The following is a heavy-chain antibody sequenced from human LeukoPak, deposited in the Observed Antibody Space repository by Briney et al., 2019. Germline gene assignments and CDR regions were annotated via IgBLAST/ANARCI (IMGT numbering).Heavy chain of an antibody. J-gene: IGHJ6*03. CDR2: IIPIFGTA. V-gene: IGHV1-69*13. CDR3: ARSSVVPHDRSYYYYYMDV. D-gene: IGHD3-22*01. Sequence: ASVKVSCKASGGTFSSYAISWVRQAPGQGLEWMGGIIPIFGTANYAQKFQGRVTITADESTSTAYMELSSLRSEDTAVYYCARSSVVPHDRSYYYYYMDVWGKGTTATVSS. CDR1: GGTFSSYA.